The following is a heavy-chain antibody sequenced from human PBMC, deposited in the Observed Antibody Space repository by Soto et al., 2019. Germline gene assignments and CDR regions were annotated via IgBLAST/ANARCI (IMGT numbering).Heavy chain of an antibody. V-gene: IGHV4-39*01. CDR3: ARHSYDDGSTWGCWLDP. CDR1: GGSISSSSYY. CDR2: IYYSGST. D-gene: IGHD3-10*01. Sequence: PSETLSLTCTVSGGSISSSSYYWGWIRQPPGKGLEWIGSIYYSGSTYYNPSLKSRVTISVDTSKNQFSLKLSSVTAADTAVYYWARHSYDDGSTWGCWLDPGGKETRVT. J-gene: IGHJ5*02.